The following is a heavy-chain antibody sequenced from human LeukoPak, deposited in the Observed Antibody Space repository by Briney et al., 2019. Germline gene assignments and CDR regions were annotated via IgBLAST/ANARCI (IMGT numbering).Heavy chain of an antibody. CDR2: IRDAGNNT. D-gene: IGHD3-22*01. CDR3: AKTYYYDKSVLGYI. Sequence: GGSLRLSCAASGFTFSSYSMHWVRHAPGKGLEWVSSIRDAGNNTHYADTVKCRFTMSRDNSKSTLFLQMNSLRAGDTVAECYAKTYYYDKSVLGYISGEGKMVTVSS. CDR1: GFTFSSYS. J-gene: IGHJ3*02. V-gene: IGHV3-23*01.